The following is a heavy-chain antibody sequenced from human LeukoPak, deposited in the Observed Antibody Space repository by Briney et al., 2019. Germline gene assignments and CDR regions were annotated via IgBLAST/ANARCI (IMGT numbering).Heavy chain of an antibody. J-gene: IGHJ5*02. D-gene: IGHD2-21*02. Sequence: SETLSLTCSVSGGSIGSSFWNWIRQPPGKGLEWIGHVFHTGSARYNPSLTSRVTISVDTSNNQFSLTLHSVTAADTAIYYCARRFRAESDASPDNWIGPWGQGALVTVSS. CDR3: ARRFRAESDASPDNWIGP. CDR1: GGSIGSSF. V-gene: IGHV4-59*08. CDR2: VFHTGSA.